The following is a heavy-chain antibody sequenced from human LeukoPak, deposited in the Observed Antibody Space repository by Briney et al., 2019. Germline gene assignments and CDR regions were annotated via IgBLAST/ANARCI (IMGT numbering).Heavy chain of an antibody. CDR3: ARVGVYSGYRFDY. CDR2: IYYSGST. J-gene: IGHJ4*02. V-gene: IGHV4-31*03. Sequence: SQTLSLTCTVSGDSISSAGYYWSWIRQHPGKGLEWIGYIYYSGSTYYSPSLKSRVTISVDTSKNQFSLKLSSVTAADTAVYYCARVGVYSGYRFDYWGQGTLVTVSS. D-gene: IGHD5-12*01. CDR1: GDSISSAGYY.